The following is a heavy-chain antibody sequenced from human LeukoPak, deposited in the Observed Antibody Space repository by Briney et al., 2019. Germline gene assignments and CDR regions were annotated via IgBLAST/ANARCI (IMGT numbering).Heavy chain of an antibody. CDR1: GGSISSGSYY. V-gene: IGHV4-61*02. Sequence: SETLSLTCTVSGGSISSGSYYWSWIGRPAGKGLEWIGRIYTSGSTNYNPSLKSRVTISVDTSKNQFSLKLSSVTAADTAVYYCAREGITMVRGGLMDVWGKGTTVTISS. CDR3: AREGITMVRGGLMDV. J-gene: IGHJ6*03. D-gene: IGHD3-10*01. CDR2: IYTSGST.